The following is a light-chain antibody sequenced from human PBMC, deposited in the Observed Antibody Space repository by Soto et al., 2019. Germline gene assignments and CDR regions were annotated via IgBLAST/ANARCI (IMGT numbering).Light chain of an antibody. CDR3: QQYNNWPRGK. J-gene: IGKJ1*01. CDR1: QSVSSD. CDR2: GAS. Sequence: EIVMTHSPATLSVSPVERATLSCRASQSVSSDLAWYHQKPGQAPRLLIYGASTRATGIPARFSGSGSGTEFTLTIRSLQSEDFAVYYCQQYNNWPRGKCGQGTKGDIK. V-gene: IGKV3-15*01.